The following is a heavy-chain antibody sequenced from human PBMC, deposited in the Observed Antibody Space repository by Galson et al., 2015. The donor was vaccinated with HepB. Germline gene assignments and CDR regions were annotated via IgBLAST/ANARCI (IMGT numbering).Heavy chain of an antibody. V-gene: IGHV3-21*01. Sequence: SLRLSCAASGFTFSSYSMNWVRQAPGKGLEWVSSISSSSSYIYYADSVKGRFTISRDNAKNSLYLQMNSLRAEDTAVYYCARGTYYYDSSGLPIIDAFDIWGQGTMVTVSS. D-gene: IGHD3-22*01. CDR3: ARGTYYYDSSGLPIIDAFDI. J-gene: IGHJ3*02. CDR2: ISSSSSYI. CDR1: GFTFSSYS.